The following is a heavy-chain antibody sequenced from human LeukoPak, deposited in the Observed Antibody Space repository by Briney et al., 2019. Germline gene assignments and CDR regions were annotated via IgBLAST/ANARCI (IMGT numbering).Heavy chain of an antibody. D-gene: IGHD2-2*01. J-gene: IGHJ4*02. Sequence: SETLSLTCAVYGGSFSGYYWSWIRQPAGKGLEWIGRIYTSGSTNYNPSLKSRVTISVDTSKNQFSLKLSSVTAADTAVYYCARQLPITMAYDYWGQGTLVTVSS. V-gene: IGHV4-59*10. CDR2: IYTSGST. CDR1: GGSFSGYY. CDR3: ARQLPITMAYDY.